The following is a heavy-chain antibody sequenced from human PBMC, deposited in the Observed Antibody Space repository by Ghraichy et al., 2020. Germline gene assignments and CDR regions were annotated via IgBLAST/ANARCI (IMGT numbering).Heavy chain of an antibody. CDR3: ARGGYFDWLLTRPLDY. CDR1: GFTFSSYW. D-gene: IGHD3-9*01. CDR2: INSDGSST. J-gene: IGHJ4*02. Sequence: SLRLSCAASGFTFSSYWMHWVRQAPGKGLVWVSRINSDGSSTSYADSVKGRFTISRDNAKNTLYLQMNSLRAEDTAVYYCARGGYFDWLLTRPLDYWGQGTLVTVSS. V-gene: IGHV3-74*01.